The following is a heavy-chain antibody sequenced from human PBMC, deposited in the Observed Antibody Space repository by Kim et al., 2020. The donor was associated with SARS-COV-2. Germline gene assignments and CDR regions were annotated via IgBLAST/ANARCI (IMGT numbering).Heavy chain of an antibody. V-gene: IGHV3-21*01. CDR3: ARETAVSADALDI. D-gene: IGHD4-17*01. J-gene: IGHJ3*02. Sequence: ADSVKGRFTISRDTAKNSLYLQMNSLRAEDTAVYYCARETAVSADALDIWGQGTMVTVS.